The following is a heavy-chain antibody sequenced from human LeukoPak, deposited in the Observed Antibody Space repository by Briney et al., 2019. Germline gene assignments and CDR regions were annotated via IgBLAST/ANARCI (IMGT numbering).Heavy chain of an antibody. J-gene: IGHJ3*02. CDR1: GYTFTSYY. CDR3: ARSERDDWNDAFDI. Sequence: PRASVNVSCKASGYTFTSYYMHWVRQAPGQGLEWMAILNPSGGSSNYAQKFQGRATLTRATSTGTVYMQLSSLRSEDTAVYYCARSERDDWNDAFDIWGQGTMVTVSS. D-gene: IGHD2-21*01. CDR2: LNPSGGSS. V-gene: IGHV1-46*01.